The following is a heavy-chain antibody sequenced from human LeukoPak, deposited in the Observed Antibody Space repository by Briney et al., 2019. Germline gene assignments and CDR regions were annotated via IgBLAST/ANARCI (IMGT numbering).Heavy chain of an antibody. CDR3: ARDLGLQVGATTYYYYYGMDV. Sequence: SETLSLTCTVSGGSISSYYWSWIRQPPGKGLEWIGYIYYSGSTNYNPSLKSRVTISVDTSENQFSLKLSSVTAADTAVYYCARDLGLQVGATTYYYYYGMDVWGQGTTVTVSS. CDR1: GGSISSYY. D-gene: IGHD1-26*01. J-gene: IGHJ6*02. CDR2: IYYSGST. V-gene: IGHV4-59*01.